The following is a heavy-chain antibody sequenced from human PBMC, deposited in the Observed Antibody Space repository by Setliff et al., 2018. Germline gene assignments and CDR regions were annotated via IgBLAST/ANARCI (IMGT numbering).Heavy chain of an antibody. CDR1: GYTFISYG. J-gene: IGHJ4*02. CDR3: ARDVGAYCSGRICHPGY. CDR2: ISGYNGNT. V-gene: IGHV1-18*01. D-gene: IGHD2-15*01. Sequence: ASVKVSCKTSGYTFISYGISWVRQAPGQGLEWMGWISGYNGNTDYAQNFQGRVTMTTDTSTNTAYMELKSLRSDDTAVYYCARDVGAYCSGRICHPGYWGQGTLVTVSS.